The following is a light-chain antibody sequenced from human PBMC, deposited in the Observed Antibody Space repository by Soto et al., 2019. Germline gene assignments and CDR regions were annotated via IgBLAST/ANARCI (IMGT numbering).Light chain of an antibody. J-gene: IGKJ2*01. CDR2: DAS. V-gene: IGKV1-33*01. Sequence: DIQMTQSPSSLSASVGDRVTITCQASQDISNYLNWYQQKPGKAPKLLIDDASNLETGVPSRFRRSGSETDFNFTISSLQPEDIATYYCQQYDNLPLYTFGQGTKLEIK. CDR3: QQYDNLPLYT. CDR1: QDISNY.